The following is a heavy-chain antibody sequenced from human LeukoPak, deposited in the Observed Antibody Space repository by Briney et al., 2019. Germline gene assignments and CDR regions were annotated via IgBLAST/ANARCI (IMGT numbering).Heavy chain of an antibody. CDR1: GFTLSSYA. V-gene: IGHV3-23*01. D-gene: IGHD3-3*01. CDR2: IGGGGDDI. Sequence: GGFLRLSCAASGFTLSSYAVHWVRQAPGTGLEWVAGIGGGGDDILYAESAKGRFIISRDNSKNTVYLEMKSLRAEDTARYYCARDPRRAITVFGVVIGSYFDYWGQGSLVTVSS. J-gene: IGHJ4*02. CDR3: ARDPRRAITVFGVVIGSYFDY.